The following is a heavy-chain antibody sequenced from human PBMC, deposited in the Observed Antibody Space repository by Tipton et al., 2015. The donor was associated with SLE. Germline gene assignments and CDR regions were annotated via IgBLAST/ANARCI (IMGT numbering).Heavy chain of an antibody. Sequence: RSLRLSCAASGFTFSTYAMHWVRQAPGKGLEWVAVISYDGSNKYYADSVKGRFTISGDNSKDTLYLQMNSLRAEDTAVYYCARELLPLYGMDVWGQGTTVTVSS. J-gene: IGHJ6*02. CDR3: ARELLPLYGMDV. CDR1: GFTFSTYA. V-gene: IGHV3-30*04. CDR2: ISYDGSNK.